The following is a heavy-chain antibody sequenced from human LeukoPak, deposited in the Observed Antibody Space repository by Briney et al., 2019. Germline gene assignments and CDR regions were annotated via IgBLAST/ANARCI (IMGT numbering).Heavy chain of an antibody. V-gene: IGHV3-49*03. CDR2: IRSKAYGGTT. D-gene: IGHD4-17*01. J-gene: IGHJ3*02. CDR1: GFTFGDYA. CDR3: TRDSPPPVGGDYVDAFDI. Sequence: PGGSLRLSCTASGFTFGDYAMSWFRQAPGKGLEWVGFIRSKAYGGTTEYAASVKGRFTISRDDSKSIAYLQMNSLKTEDTAVYYCTRDSPPPVGGDYVDAFDIWGQGTMVTVSS.